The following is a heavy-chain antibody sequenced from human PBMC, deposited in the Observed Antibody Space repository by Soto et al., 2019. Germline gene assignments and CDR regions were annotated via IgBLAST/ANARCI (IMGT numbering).Heavy chain of an antibody. V-gene: IGHV4-39*01. CDR1: GGSISSSSYY. CDR2: IYYSGST. Sequence: QLQLQESGPGLVKPSETLSLTCTVSGGSISSSSYYWGWIRQPPGKGLEWIGSIYYSGSTYYNPSLKSRVTISVDTSKNQFSLKLSSVTAADTAVYYCARPRKTWPFDIWDQGTMVTVSS. J-gene: IGHJ3*02. CDR3: ARPRKTWPFDI.